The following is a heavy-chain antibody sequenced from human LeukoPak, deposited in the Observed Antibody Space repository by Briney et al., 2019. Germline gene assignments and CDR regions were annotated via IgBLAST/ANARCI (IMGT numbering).Heavy chain of an antibody. V-gene: IGHV1-69*13. Sequence: ASVKVSCKASGGTFSSYAISRVRQAPGQGLEWMGGIIPIFGTANYAQKFQGRVTITADESTSTAYMELSSLRSEDTAVYYCASPTAGSGKHFDYWGQGTLVTVSS. D-gene: IGHD3-10*01. CDR1: GGTFSSYA. J-gene: IGHJ4*02. CDR2: IIPIFGTA. CDR3: ASPTAGSGKHFDY.